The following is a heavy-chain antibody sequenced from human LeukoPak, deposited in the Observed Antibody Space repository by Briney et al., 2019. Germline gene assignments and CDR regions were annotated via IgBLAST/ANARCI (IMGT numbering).Heavy chain of an antibody. J-gene: IGHJ4*02. D-gene: IGHD2-21*02. CDR2: INHRGST. CDR3: ARVGYCGGDCYPFDY. CDR1: GGSFSGYY. V-gene: IGHV4-34*01. Sequence: SETLSLTCAIYGGSFSGYYWSWIRQPPGKGLEWIGEINHRGSTNYNPSLKSRVTISVDTSRNSFSLELSSVTAADTAVYYCARVGYCGGDCYPFDYWGQGTLTTISS.